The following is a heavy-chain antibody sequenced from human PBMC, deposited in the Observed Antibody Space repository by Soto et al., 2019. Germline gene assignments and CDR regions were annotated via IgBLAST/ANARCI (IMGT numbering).Heavy chain of an antibody. Sequence: SETLSLTCTVSGGSISSYYWSWIRQPPGKGLEWIGYIYYSGSTNYNPSLKSRVTISVDTSKNQFSLKLSSVTAADTAVYYCARGSGYDFEYYYYYYMDVWGKGTTVTVSS. J-gene: IGHJ6*03. CDR2: IYYSGST. CDR1: GGSISSYY. V-gene: IGHV4-59*01. D-gene: IGHD5-12*01. CDR3: ARGSGYDFEYYYYYYMDV.